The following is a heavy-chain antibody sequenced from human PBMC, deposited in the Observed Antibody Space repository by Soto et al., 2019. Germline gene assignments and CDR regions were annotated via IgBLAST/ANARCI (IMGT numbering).Heavy chain of an antibody. CDR3: AKVAVTEYDYIWGSYRFAPYFDY. J-gene: IGHJ4*02. V-gene: IGHV3-23*01. CDR2: ISGSGGST. CDR1: GFTFSSYS. Sequence: GGSLRLSCAASGFTFSSYSMSWVRQAPGKGLEWVSAISGSGGSTYYADSVKGRFTISRDNSKNTLYLQMNSLRAEDTAVYYCAKVAVTEYDYIWGSYRFAPYFDYWGQGTLVTVSS. D-gene: IGHD3-16*02.